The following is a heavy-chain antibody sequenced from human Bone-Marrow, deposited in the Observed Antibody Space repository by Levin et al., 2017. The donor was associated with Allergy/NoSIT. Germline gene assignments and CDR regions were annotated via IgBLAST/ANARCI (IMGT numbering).Heavy chain of an antibody. CDR3: AKAPAGGGQLQGDY. J-gene: IGHJ4*02. V-gene: IGHV3-23*01. Sequence: AGGSLRLSCAASGFTFSSYAMSWVRQAPGKGLEWVSAISGSGGSTYYADSVKGRFTISRDNSKNTLYLQMNSLRAEDTAVYYCAKAPAGGGQLQGDYWGQGTLVTVSS. D-gene: IGHD6-6*01. CDR1: GFTFSSYA. CDR2: ISGSGGST.